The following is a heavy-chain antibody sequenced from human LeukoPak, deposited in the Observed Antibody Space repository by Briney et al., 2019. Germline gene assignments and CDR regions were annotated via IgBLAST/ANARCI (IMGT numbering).Heavy chain of an antibody. CDR3: VRGGVDY. CDR2: ISYDGSNK. V-gene: IGHV3-30-3*01. Sequence: GRSLRLSCAASGFTFSSYAMHWVRQAPGKGLEWVAVISYDGSNKYYADSVKGRFTISGDNSKNTLYLQMNSLRAEDTAVYYCVRGGVDYWGQGTLVTVSS. CDR1: GFTFSSYA. D-gene: IGHD3-16*01. J-gene: IGHJ4*02.